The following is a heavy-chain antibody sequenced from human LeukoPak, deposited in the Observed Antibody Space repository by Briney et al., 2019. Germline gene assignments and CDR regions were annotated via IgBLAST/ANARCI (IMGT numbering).Heavy chain of an antibody. V-gene: IGHV1-69*04. D-gene: IGHD2-2*01. CDR2: ITPILGIA. CDR1: GGTFSSYA. J-gene: IGHJ6*02. Sequence: GASVKVSCKASGGTFSSYAISWVRQAPGQGLEWMGRITPILGIANYAQKFQGRVTITADKSTSTAYMELSSLRSEDTAVYYCARDPAFENYYYYGMDVWGQGTTVTVSS. CDR3: ARDPAFENYYYYGMDV.